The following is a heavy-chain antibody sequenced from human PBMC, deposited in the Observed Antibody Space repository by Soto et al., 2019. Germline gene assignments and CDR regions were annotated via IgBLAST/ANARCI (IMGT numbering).Heavy chain of an antibody. Sequence: QVQLQESGPGLVKPSETLSLTCTVSGGSISSDIYYWGWIRQPPGQGLEWIGSIYHTGNTFYNPALKSRVTLSVDTSENQFSLKLNSMPAADTAVYFCARHSHEDHGDPNWFDPWGQGTLVTVSS. CDR1: GGSISSDIYY. V-gene: IGHV4-39*01. CDR3: ARHSHEDHGDPNWFDP. J-gene: IGHJ5*02. CDR2: IYHTGNT.